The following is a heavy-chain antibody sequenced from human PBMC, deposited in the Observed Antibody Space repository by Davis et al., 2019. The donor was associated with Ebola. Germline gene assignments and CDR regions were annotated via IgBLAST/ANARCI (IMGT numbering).Heavy chain of an antibody. CDR1: GVSISTHY. D-gene: IGHD1-7*01. Sequence: PSETLSLTCAVSGVSISTHYWSWIRQHPGKGLEWIGYIYYSGSTYYNPSLKSRVTISVDTSKNQFSLKLSSVTAADTAVYYCARDRELGTFDYWGQGTLVTVSS. CDR3: ARDRELGTFDY. CDR2: IYYSGST. J-gene: IGHJ4*02. V-gene: IGHV4-31*11.